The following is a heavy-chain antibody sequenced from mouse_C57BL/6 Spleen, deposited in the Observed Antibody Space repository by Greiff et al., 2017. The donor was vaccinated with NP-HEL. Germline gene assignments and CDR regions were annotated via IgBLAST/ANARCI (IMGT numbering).Heavy chain of an antibody. CDR1: GFTFSDYY. Sequence: EVQLVESGGGLVQPGGSLKLSCAASGFTFSDYYMYWVRQTPEKRLEWVAYISNGGGSTYYPDTVKGRFTISRDNAKNTLYLQMSRLKSEDTAMYYCARSYGSSYGYFDYWGQGTTLTVSS. V-gene: IGHV5-12*01. J-gene: IGHJ2*01. CDR2: ISNGGGST. CDR3: ARSYGSSYGYFDY. D-gene: IGHD1-1*01.